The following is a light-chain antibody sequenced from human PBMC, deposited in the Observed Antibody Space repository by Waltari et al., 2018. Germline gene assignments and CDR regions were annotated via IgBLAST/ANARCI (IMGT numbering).Light chain of an antibody. CDR3: HQYSSTPWT. CDR2: WAS. J-gene: IGKJ1*01. V-gene: IGKV4-1*01. Sequence: DIVMTQSPDSLAVSLGERATVNCKSSQSVLYSSTNKNYLDWYQQRPGQPPKLLIYWASTRESGVPDRFSGSGSGTDFTLTISSLQAEDVAVYYCHQYSSTPWTFGQGTKVEIK. CDR1: QSVLYSSTNKNY.